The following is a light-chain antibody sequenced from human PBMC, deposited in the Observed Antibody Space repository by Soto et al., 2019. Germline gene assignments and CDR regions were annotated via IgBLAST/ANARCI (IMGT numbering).Light chain of an antibody. CDR3: SSYTSSNTLV. Sequence: QSALTQPASVSGSPGQSITISCTGTSSDVGAYNYVSWYQQHPGKAPKLMIFEVSDRPSGVSNRFSGSKSGNTASLTISGLQAEDEADYYCSSYTSSNTLVFGGGTKSPS. CDR2: EVS. V-gene: IGLV2-14*01. CDR1: SSDVGAYNY. J-gene: IGLJ2*01.